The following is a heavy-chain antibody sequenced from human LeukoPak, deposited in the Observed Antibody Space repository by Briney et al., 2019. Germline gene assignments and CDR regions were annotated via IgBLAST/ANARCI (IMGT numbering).Heavy chain of an antibody. CDR1: GFTFDDYG. J-gene: IGHJ4*02. CDR2: ISWNSGSI. CDR3: AKGQNTAMVTSYFDY. D-gene: IGHD5-18*01. V-gene: IGHV3-9*03. Sequence: PGGSLRLSCAASGFTFDDYGMSWVRQAPGKGLEWVSGISWNSGSIGYADSVKGRFTISRDNAKNSLYLQMNSLRAEDMALYYCAKGQNTAMVTSYFDYWGQGTLVTVSS.